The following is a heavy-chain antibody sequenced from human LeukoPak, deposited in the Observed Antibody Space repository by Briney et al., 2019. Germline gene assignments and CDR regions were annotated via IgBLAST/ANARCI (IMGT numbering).Heavy chain of an antibody. J-gene: IGHJ4*02. CDR3: AKGGSYYFDTSAYYAY. D-gene: IGHD3-22*01. V-gene: IGHV3-23*01. Sequence: GGSLRLSCAASGFTFSSYSMNWVRQAPGKGLGWVSGISGSGGSTYYADSVKGRFSISRDNSKNTLYLQMNSLRAEDTAVYYCAKGGSYYFDTSAYYAYWGQGALVTVSS. CDR1: GFTFSSYS. CDR2: ISGSGGST.